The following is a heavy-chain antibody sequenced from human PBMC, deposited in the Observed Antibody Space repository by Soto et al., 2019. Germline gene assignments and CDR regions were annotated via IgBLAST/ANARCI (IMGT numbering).Heavy chain of an antibody. CDR1: GGSISSGGYY. D-gene: IGHD1-26*01. CDR2: IYYSGST. Sequence: SETICLTGTVSGGSISSGGYYWSWVRQHPGKGLEWIGYIYYSGSTYYNPSLKSRVTISVDTSKNQFSLKLSSVTAADTAVYYCATFLRSGSYADWFDPWGQGTLVTVSS. J-gene: IGHJ5*02. V-gene: IGHV4-31*03. CDR3: ATFLRSGSYADWFDP.